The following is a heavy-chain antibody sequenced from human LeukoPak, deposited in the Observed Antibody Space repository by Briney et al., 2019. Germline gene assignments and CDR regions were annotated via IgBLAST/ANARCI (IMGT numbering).Heavy chain of an antibody. CDR1: GFTFDGYG. Sequence: PGGSLRLSCAASGFTFDGYGMSWVRQAPGKGLEWVSGINWNGGSTGYADSVKGRFTISRDNAKNSLYLQMNSLRAEDTALYHCARVDGDYHGWFDPWGQGTLVTVSS. CDR2: INWNGGST. V-gene: IGHV3-20*01. CDR3: ARVDGDYHGWFDP. J-gene: IGHJ5*02. D-gene: IGHD4-17*01.